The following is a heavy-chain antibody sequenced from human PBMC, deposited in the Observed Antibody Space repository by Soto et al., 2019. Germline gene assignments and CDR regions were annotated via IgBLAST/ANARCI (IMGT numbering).Heavy chain of an antibody. CDR1: GGSISSGGYS. Sequence: PSETLSLTCAVSGGSISSGGYSWSWIRQPPGKGLEWIGYIYHSGSTYYNPSLKSRVTISVDRSKNQFSLKLSSVTAADTAVYYCARGLYYYDSSGYYLGNWFDPWGQGTLVTVSS. CDR2: IYHSGST. V-gene: IGHV4-30-2*01. CDR3: ARGLYYYDSSGYYLGNWFDP. J-gene: IGHJ5*02. D-gene: IGHD3-22*01.